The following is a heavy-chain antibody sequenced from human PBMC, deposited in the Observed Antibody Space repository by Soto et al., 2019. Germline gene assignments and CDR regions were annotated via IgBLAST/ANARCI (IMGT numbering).Heavy chain of an antibody. CDR1: GCTFSSYA. CDR2: ITGSGGST. CDR3: VAAYSSGWYVPFDY. J-gene: IGHJ4*02. D-gene: IGHD6-19*01. V-gene: IGHV3-23*01. Sequence: PGGSLRLSCAAAGCTFSSYAMSWVRKAPGKGLEWVSGITGSGGSTYYAESVKGRFTISRDNSKNTLYLQMNSLRAEDTAIYYCVAAYSSGWYVPFDYWGQGTAVTVSS.